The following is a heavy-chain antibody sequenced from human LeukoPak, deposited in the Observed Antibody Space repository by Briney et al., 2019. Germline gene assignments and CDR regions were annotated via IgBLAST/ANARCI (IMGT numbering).Heavy chain of an antibody. J-gene: IGHJ4*02. CDR3: ARDRSVYYYDSSGYRGYFDY. CDR2: ISSSSSYI. D-gene: IGHD3-22*01. V-gene: IGHV3-21*01. CDR1: GFTFSSYS. Sequence: GGSLRLSCAASGFTFSSYSMNWVRQAPGKGLEWVSSISSSSSYIYYADSVKGRFTISRDNAKNSLYLQMNSLRAEDTAVYHCARDRSVYYYDSSGYRGYFDYWGQGTLVTVSS.